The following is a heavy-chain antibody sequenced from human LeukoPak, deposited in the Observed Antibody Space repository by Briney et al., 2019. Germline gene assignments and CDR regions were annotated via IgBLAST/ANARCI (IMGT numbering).Heavy chain of an antibody. Sequence: GASVKVSCKASGYTFTSYYMHWVRQAPGQGLEWMGIINPSGGSTSYAQKFQGRVTMTRDTSTGTVYMELSSLRSEDTAVYYCARETPSGGALDYWGQGTLVTVSS. J-gene: IGHJ4*02. CDR3: ARETPSGGALDY. CDR2: INPSGGST. CDR1: GYTFTSYY. V-gene: IGHV1-46*01. D-gene: IGHD1-1*01.